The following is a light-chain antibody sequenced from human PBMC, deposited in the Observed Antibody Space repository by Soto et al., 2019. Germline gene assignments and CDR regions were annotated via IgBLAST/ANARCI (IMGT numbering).Light chain of an antibody. CDR1: QSVSSSF. CDR2: GAS. J-gene: IGKJ1*01. V-gene: IGKV3-20*01. Sequence: EIVLTQSPGTLSLSPGERATLSCRASQSVSSSFLGWYQQKPGQAPRLLIYGASSRATGIPDRFSDSGSGTDFTLSISRLETEDFAVYYCQHYSYPRTCGQGTKVEIK. CDR3: QHYSYPRT.